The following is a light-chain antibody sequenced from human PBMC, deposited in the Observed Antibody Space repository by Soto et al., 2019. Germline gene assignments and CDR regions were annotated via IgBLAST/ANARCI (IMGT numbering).Light chain of an antibody. CDR3: QQYDTYSRT. Sequence: DIQMTQSPSTLSASVGDRVTITCRASQSISNWLAWYQQKPGKAPKLLMSDASSLERGVPSRFSGSGSGTEFTLTISSLQPDDFATYYCQQYDTYSRTFGQGTKGDIK. V-gene: IGKV1-5*01. CDR2: DAS. J-gene: IGKJ1*01. CDR1: QSISNW.